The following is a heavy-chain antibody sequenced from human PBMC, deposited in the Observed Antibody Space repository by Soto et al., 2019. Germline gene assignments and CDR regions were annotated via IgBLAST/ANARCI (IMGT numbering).Heavy chain of an antibody. CDR1: GFTFSSYS. CDR3: ARDVRQGGGYYYYGMDV. J-gene: IGHJ6*02. D-gene: IGHD3-16*01. CDR2: ISSSSSYI. Sequence: PGGSLRLSCAASGFTFSSYSMNWVRQAPGKGLEWVSSISSSSSYIYYADSVKGRFTISRDNAKNSLYLQMNSLRAEDTAVYYCARDVRQGGGYYYYGMDVWGQGTTVTVSS. V-gene: IGHV3-21*01.